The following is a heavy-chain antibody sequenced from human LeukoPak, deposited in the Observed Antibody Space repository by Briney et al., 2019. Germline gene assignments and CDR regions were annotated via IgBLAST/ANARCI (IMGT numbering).Heavy chain of an antibody. D-gene: IGHD5-18*01. J-gene: IGHJ4*02. CDR3: VSPRGFSYGYFDY. CDR1: GGSISSSSAY. V-gene: IGHV4-39*01. CDR2: IYYSKNT. Sequence: SETLSLTCTVSGGSISSSSAYWGWIRQPPGKRLEWIGSIYYSKNTYYNPSLKSRVTISADTSKNQFSLTLGSVSATDTAVYYCVSPRGFSYGYFDYWGQGTLVTVSS.